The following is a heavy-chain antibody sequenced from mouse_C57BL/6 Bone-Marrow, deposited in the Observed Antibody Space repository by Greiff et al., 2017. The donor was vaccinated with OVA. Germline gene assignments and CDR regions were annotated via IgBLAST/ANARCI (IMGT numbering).Heavy chain of an antibody. J-gene: IGHJ2*01. CDR1: GYTFTCYW. Sequence: QVQLQQPGAELVQPGPSVKLSCKASGYTFTCYWMQWVKQRPGQGLEWIGVIDPSDSYTNYNKKFKGKAPLTVDTSSSTTYMQLSRLTSEDSAVYYCARITTVHYWGKGTTLTVSS. CDR2: IDPSDSYT. V-gene: IGHV1-50*01. CDR3: ARITTVHY. D-gene: IGHD1-1*01.